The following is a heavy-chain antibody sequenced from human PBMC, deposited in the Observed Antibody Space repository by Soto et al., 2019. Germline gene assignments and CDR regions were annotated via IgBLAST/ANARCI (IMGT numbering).Heavy chain of an antibody. V-gene: IGHV4-31*03. CDR2: IFHSGST. J-gene: IGHJ4*02. CDR1: GGSISSGGYY. D-gene: IGHD2-2*03. CDR3: ARAGYCTSSSCYLFEY. Sequence: QVQLQESGPGLVKPPQTLSLTCNVSGGSISSGGYYWTWIRQRPGKGLEWIGYIFHSGSTYYNPSLKSRVTTSVXTXKXXFSLKLTSVTAADAAMYYCARAGYCTSSSCYLFEYWGQGTLVTVSS.